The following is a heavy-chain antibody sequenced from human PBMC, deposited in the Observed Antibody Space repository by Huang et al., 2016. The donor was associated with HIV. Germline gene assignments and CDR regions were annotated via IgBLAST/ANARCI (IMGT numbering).Heavy chain of an antibody. V-gene: IGHV4-59*11. CDR2: IYYGGKT. J-gene: IGHJ4*02. D-gene: IGHD4-17*01. CDR1: GDSSSSHY. CDR3: ATTDGDGLFFY. Sequence: QMQLQESGPGLVKPSETLSLTYTVSGDSSSSHYWSWIRQTPGKGLEWIGSIYYGGKTKDNPSLKSRVTISVDTSKSHLSLKLGSVSAADTAVYYCATTDGDGLFFYWGQGTLVAVSS.